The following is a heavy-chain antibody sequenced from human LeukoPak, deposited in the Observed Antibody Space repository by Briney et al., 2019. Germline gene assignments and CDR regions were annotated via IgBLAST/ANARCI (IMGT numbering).Heavy chain of an antibody. Sequence: ASVKVSCKASGYTFTGYYMHWVRQAPGQGLEWMGWINPNSGGTNYAQKFQGRVTMTRDTSISTAYMELSRLRSDDTAVYYCAREIDESGSHGGPFDYWGQGTLVTVSS. CDR3: AREIDESGSHGGPFDY. V-gene: IGHV1-2*02. D-gene: IGHD1-26*01. J-gene: IGHJ4*02. CDR1: GYTFTGYY. CDR2: INPNSGGT.